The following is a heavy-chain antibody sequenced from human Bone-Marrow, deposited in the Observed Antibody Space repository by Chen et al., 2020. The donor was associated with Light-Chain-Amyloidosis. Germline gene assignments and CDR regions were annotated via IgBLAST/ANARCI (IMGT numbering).Heavy chain of an antibody. D-gene: IGHD2-15*01. CDR3: ARGSAATCSGARCYYFDY. Sequence: EVQLLESGGDLVQLGGSLRLSCAAPGFPFTNYAMTWARQAPGKGLGFVSTFSGGLSTTYYADSVKGRFTVSRDNSNNTLYLQMSSLRAEDTAIYYCARGSAATCSGARCYYFDYWGQGTLVTVSS. CDR2: FSGGLSTT. V-gene: IGHV3-23*01. J-gene: IGHJ4*02. CDR1: GFPFTNYA.